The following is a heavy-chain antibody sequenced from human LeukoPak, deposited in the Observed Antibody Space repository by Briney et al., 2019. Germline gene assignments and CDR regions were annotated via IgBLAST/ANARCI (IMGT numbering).Heavy chain of an antibody. D-gene: IGHD6-13*01. V-gene: IGHV3-53*01. CDR1: GLTFSSNC. CDR3: AKAMAGHSKNNWFDP. CDR2: IYSGGST. Sequence: GGSLRLSCAASGLTFSSNCMSWVRQAPGKGLEWVSFIYSGGSTYYTDSVKGRFTISRDNSKNTLYLQMNSLRAEDTAVYHCAKAMAGHSKNNWFDPWGQGTLVTVSS. J-gene: IGHJ5*02.